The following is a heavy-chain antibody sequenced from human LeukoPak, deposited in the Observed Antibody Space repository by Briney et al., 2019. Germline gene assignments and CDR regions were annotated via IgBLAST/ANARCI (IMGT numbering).Heavy chain of an antibody. V-gene: IGHV4-34*01. J-gene: IGHJ4*02. Sequence: SETLSLTCAVYGGSFSGYYWSWIRQPPGKGLEWIGEINHSGSTNYNPSLKSRVTISVDTSKNQFSLKLSSVTAADTAVYYCARGLRTIFGVVIQYYFDYWGQGTLVTVSS. CDR3: ARGLRTIFGVVIQYYFDY. D-gene: IGHD3-3*01. CDR1: GGSFSGYY. CDR2: INHSGST.